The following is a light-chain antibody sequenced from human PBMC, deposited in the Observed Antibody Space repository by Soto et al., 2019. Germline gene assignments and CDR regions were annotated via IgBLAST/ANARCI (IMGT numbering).Light chain of an antibody. J-gene: IGKJ4*01. CDR2: WAS. CDR3: QQYYSSPLT. Sequence: DTVMTQSPDSLAVSLGERATINCRSSQSVLYSSNNENYLAWYQQKAGQPPKLLIYWASTRESGVPDRFSGSGSGTDFTLSISSLQAEDVAVYYCQQYYSSPLTLGGGTKVDIK. V-gene: IGKV4-1*01. CDR1: QSVLYSSNNENY.